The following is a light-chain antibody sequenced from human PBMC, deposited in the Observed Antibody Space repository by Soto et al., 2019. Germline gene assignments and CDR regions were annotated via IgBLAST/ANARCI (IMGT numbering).Light chain of an antibody. CDR3: ATWDDSLHGGV. V-gene: IGLV1-44*01. Sequence: QSVLTQPPSASGTPGQRVTISCSGSSSNIASNTVNWFQQLPGTAPKLLIYGNNQRPSGVPDRFSGSKSGTSASLAISGLQSEDEADFYCATWDDSLHGGVFGGGTKLTVL. CDR2: GNN. CDR1: SSNIASNT. J-gene: IGLJ3*02.